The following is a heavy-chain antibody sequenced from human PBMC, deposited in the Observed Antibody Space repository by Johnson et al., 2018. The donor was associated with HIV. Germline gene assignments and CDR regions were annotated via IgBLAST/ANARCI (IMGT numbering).Heavy chain of an antibody. Sequence: QLVESGGGLAEPGRSLRLSCEASGFKFDDYAMHWVRQFPGKGLEWVSGISWNSGSIGYADSVKGRFTISRDNAKNSLYLQMNSLRAEDTALYYCAKDRGGDRHGAFDIWGQGTMVTVSS. J-gene: IGHJ3*02. CDR1: GFKFDDYA. CDR3: AKDRGGDRHGAFDI. D-gene: IGHD3-16*01. V-gene: IGHV3-9*01. CDR2: ISWNSGSI.